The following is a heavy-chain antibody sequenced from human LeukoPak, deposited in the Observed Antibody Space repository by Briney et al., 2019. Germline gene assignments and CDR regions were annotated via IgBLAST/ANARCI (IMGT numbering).Heavy chain of an antibody. V-gene: IGHV1-69*05. CDR3: ARGALGDYYGSGSYLLDP. CDR2: IIPIFGTA. D-gene: IGHD3-10*01. Sequence: SVKVSCKASGGTFSSYAISWGRQAPGQGLEWMGRIIPIFGTANYAEKFQGRVTITTDESTSTAYMELSSLRSEDTAVYYCARGALGDYYGSGSYLLDPWGQGTLVTVSS. CDR1: GGTFSSYA. J-gene: IGHJ5*02.